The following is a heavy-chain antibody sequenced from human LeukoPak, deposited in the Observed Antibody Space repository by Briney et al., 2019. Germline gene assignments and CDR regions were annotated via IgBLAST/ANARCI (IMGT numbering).Heavy chain of an antibody. Sequence: PSETLSLTCTVSGGSISSYYWSWIRQPPGKGLEWIGYIYYSGSNNYNPSLTSRVSISVDTSKNQFSVKLSSVTAAETAVYYCASNRGYYYDSTSAFDIWGQGTMVTVSS. CDR3: ASNRGYYYDSTSAFDI. CDR2: IYYSGSN. D-gene: IGHD3-22*01. V-gene: IGHV4-59*01. J-gene: IGHJ3*02. CDR1: GGSISSYY.